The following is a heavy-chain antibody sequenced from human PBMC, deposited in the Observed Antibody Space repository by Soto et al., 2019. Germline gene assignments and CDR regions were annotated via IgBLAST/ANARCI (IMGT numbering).Heavy chain of an antibody. J-gene: IGHJ4*02. CDR1: GGSISSGGYY. CDR3: AAEKAYYDILTGPDY. D-gene: IGHD3-9*01. CDR2: IYYSGST. V-gene: IGHV4-31*03. Sequence: SETLSLTCTVSGGSISSGGYYWSWIHQHPGKGLEWIGYIYYSGSTYYNPSLKSRVTISVDTSKNQFSLKLSSVTAADTAVYYCAAEKAYYDILTGPDYWGQGTLVTVSS.